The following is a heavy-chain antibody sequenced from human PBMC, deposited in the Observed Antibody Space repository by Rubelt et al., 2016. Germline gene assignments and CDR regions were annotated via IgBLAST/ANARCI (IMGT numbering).Heavy chain of an antibody. Sequence: GSTNYNPSLKSRVTISVDTSKNQFSLKLSSVTAADTAVYYCARYNGDYYYYYGMDVWGQGTTVTVSS. CDR2: GST. D-gene: IGHD1-14*01. J-gene: IGHJ6*02. V-gene: IGHV4-34*01. CDR3: ARYNGDYYYYYGMDV.